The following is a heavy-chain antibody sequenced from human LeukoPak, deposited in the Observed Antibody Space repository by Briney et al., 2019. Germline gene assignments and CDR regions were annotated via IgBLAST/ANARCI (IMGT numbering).Heavy chain of an antibody. CDR3: AKSGGTTIFDF. CDR1: GISISSYY. D-gene: IGHD3-16*01. J-gene: IGHJ4*02. Sequence: SETLSLTCTVSGISISSYYWNWIRLSPGRGLEWIGYISYGGTTSYSPSPKSRITMSIDTSKNQFSLKLSSVTAADAAVYYCAKSGGTTIFDFWGQGTLVTVSS. CDR2: ISYGGTT. V-gene: IGHV4-59*01.